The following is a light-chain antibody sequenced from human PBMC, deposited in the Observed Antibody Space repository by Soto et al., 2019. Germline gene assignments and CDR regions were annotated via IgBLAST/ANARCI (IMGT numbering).Light chain of an antibody. J-gene: IGLJ1*01. Sequence: LTQLASVSGSAGQSIAISCTGTSSDVGGYNYVSWYQQHPGKAPKLLLSEVSNRPSGVSDRFSGSKSGNTASLTISGLQTQDEADYYCRSFTSAYTFVFGTGTKVTVL. CDR3: RSFTSAYTFV. CDR2: EVS. CDR1: SSDVGGYNY. V-gene: IGLV2-14*01.